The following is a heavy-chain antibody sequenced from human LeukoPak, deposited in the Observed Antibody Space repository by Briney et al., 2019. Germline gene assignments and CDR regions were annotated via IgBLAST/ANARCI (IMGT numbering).Heavy chain of an antibody. Sequence: SETLSLTCTVSGGSITTYHWHWIRQSPGKGLEWIGNIHYSGGTNYNPSLKSRVTISLDTSKSQFSLRLDSVTAADTAVYYCAGDKNSRYWYYYWGQGTLVTVSS. CDR3: AGDKNSRYWYYY. CDR1: GGSITTYH. D-gene: IGHD6-13*01. V-gene: IGHV4-59*01. J-gene: IGHJ4*02. CDR2: IHYSGGT.